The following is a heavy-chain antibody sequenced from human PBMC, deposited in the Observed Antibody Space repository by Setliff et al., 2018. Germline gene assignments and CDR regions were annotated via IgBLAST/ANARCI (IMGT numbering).Heavy chain of an antibody. Sequence: SSETLSLTCTVSGGSISSSSYYWGWICQPPGKGLEWIGSIYYSGSTYYNPSLKSRVTISVDTSKNQFSLKLSSVTAADTAVYYCARRGMSSSWCQGYFDYWGQGTLVTVSS. J-gene: IGHJ4*02. CDR3: ARRGMSSSWCQGYFDY. CDR1: GGSISSSSYY. D-gene: IGHD6-13*01. CDR2: IYYSGST. V-gene: IGHV4-39*01.